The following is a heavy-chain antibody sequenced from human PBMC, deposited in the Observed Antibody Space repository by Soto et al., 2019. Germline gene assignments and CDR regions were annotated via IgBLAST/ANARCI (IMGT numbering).Heavy chain of an antibody. CDR1: GYTFTSYD. J-gene: IGHJ4*02. D-gene: IGHD6-6*01. Sequence: QVQLVQSGAEVKKPGASVKVSCKASGYTFTSYDIYWVRQATGQGLEWMGWTNPNSGNTGYAQKFQGRLNMTRNTSITTAYMELSSLRSEDTAVYYCAREVAARLHSWGQGTLVTVSS. CDR3: AREVAARLHS. CDR2: TNPNSGNT. V-gene: IGHV1-8*01.